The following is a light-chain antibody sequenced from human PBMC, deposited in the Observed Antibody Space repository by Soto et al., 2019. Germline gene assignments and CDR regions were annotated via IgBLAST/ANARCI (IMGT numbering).Light chain of an antibody. J-gene: IGKJ4*01. CDR3: QQYGSSPTT. CDR1: QSVSGGY. V-gene: IGKV3-20*01. CDR2: SAS. Sequence: EIVLTQSPGTLSLSPGERATLSCRAVQSVSGGYLAWYQQKPGQAPRLLIYSASIRATGIPDRFSGSGSGIDFTLTISRLEPEDFAVYYCQQYGSSPTTFGGGNKVEIK.